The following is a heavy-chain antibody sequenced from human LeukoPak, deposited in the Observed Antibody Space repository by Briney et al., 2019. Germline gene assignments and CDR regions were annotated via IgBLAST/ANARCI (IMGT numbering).Heavy chain of an antibody. CDR2: ISYDGSNK. Sequence: GRSLRLSCAASGFTFSSYAMHWVRQAPGKGQEWEAVISYDGSNKYYADSVKGRFTISRDNSKNTLYLQMNSLRAEDTAVYYCARAVPLWFGELLLDYWGQGTLVTVSS. CDR3: ARAVPLWFGELLLDY. J-gene: IGHJ4*02. CDR1: GFTFSSYA. V-gene: IGHV3-30*04. D-gene: IGHD3-10*01.